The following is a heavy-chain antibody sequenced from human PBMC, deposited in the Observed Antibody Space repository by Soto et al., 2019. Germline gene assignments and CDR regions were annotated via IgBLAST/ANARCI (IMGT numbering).Heavy chain of an antibody. Sequence: QPVGSLRLSCAVSGLTFSSYEMNWVRQAPEKGLEWVSFISPSGSTIYADSVKGRFTISRDNAKNSLYLQMNSLRAEDTAVYYCARGGYCDTTTCYRLNAFDVWGQRTVVTVSS. CDR3: ARGGYCDTTTCYRLNAFDV. D-gene: IGHD2-2*01. CDR1: GLTFSSYE. V-gene: IGHV3-48*03. CDR2: ISPSGSTI. J-gene: IGHJ3*01.